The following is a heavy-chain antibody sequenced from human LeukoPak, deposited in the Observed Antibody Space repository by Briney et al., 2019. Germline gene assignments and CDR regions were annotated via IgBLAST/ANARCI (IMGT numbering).Heavy chain of an antibody. Sequence: GGSLRLSCAATGFTFSHFGMPWVRQAPGKGLEWVAVIWYNGRNQNYKDSVKGRFTISRDNFKNTLNLQMNSLRVEDTAMYYCVREGTSGNGDGYNSYDYWGQGTPGTVSS. J-gene: IGHJ4*02. CDR1: GFTFSHFG. CDR2: IWYNGRNQ. V-gene: IGHV3-33*01. CDR3: VREGTSGNGDGYNSYDY. D-gene: IGHD5-24*01.